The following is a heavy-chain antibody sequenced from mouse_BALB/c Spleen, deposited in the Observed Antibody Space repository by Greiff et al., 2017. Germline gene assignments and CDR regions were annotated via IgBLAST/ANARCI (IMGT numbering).Heavy chain of an antibody. V-gene: IGHV5-6-5*01. Sequence: EVQGVESGGGLVKPGGSLKLSCAASGFTFSSYAMSWVRQTPEKRLEWVASISSGGSTYYPDSVKGRFTISRDNARNILYLQMSSLRSEDTAMYYCARGIYYDYEGYYAMDYWGQGTSVTVSS. D-gene: IGHD2-4*01. CDR1: GFTFSSYA. CDR2: ISSGGST. J-gene: IGHJ4*01. CDR3: ARGIYYDYEGYYAMDY.